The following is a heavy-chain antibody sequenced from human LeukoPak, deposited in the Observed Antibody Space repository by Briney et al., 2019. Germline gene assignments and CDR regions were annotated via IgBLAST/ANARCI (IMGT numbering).Heavy chain of an antibody. D-gene: IGHD6-19*01. CDR2: ISSGSTT. CDR3: ARDARIAVGSYYYYGMDV. Sequence: GGSLRLSCAASGFTVSSNYMSWVRQAPGKGLEWVSIISSGSTTSYADSVKGRFTISRDNSRNTLYLQMNSLRAEDTAVYYCARDARIAVGSYYYYGMDVWGQGTTVTVSS. J-gene: IGHJ6*02. CDR1: GFTVSSNY. V-gene: IGHV3-66*01.